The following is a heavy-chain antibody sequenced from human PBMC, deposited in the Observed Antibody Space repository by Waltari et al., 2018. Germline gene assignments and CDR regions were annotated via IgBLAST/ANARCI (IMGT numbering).Heavy chain of an antibody. Sequence: QVQLVESGGGVVQPGRSLRLSCAASGFSFSSYGMHWVRQAPGKGLEWVAVIWYDGSNEYYADSVKGRFTISRDNSKSTLYLQMNSLRAEDTAVYYCAKDWQQLGGFFWGQGILVTVSS. V-gene: IGHV3-33*06. CDR1: GFSFSSYG. D-gene: IGHD6-13*01. CDR2: IWYDGSNE. J-gene: IGHJ4*02. CDR3: AKDWQQLGGFF.